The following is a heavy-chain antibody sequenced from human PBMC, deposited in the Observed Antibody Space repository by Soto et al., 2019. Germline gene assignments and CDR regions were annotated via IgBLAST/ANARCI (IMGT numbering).Heavy chain of an antibody. CDR1: GFSLSSSGVG. Sequence: SGPTLVNPTQTLTLTCTFSGFSLSSSGVGVGWIRQPPGKSLEWLAVLYFNGDRRRSPSLENRLTITKDTSKNQVILTMTNMDPVDTATYYCIYRRAAYDYHGLDVWGQGTTVTVSS. D-gene: IGHD6-25*01. CDR3: IYRRAAYDYHGLDV. V-gene: IGHV2-5*01. J-gene: IGHJ6*02. CDR2: LYFNGDR.